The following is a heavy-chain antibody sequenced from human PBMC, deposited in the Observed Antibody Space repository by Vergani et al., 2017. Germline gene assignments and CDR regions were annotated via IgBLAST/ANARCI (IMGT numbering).Heavy chain of an antibody. CDR1: GFTFSNFG. D-gene: IGHD2-21*02. CDR2: IGKDGINT. V-gene: IGHV3-30*02. CDR3: AKYLRDSTDGLPDS. J-gene: IGHJ4*02. Sequence: QVKLVESAGGVVQPGGSRRLSCAASGFTFSNFGMHWTRQATGKGLEWLAYIGKDGINTRYRDAVKGRFTVSRDNSRDILYLQMDSLRSEDTALYYCAKYLRDSTDGLPDSWGPGTLVIVSS.